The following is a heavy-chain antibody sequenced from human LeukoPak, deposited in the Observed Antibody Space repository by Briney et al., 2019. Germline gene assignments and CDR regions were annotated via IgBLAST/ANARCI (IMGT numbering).Heavy chain of an antibody. CDR2: IYSSGST. CDR1: GGSINNYY. CDR3: ARSGSYHNNFDY. V-gene: IGHV4-4*07. Sequence: SETLSLTCTVSGGSINNYYWSWIRQPAGKGLEWIGRIYSSGSTNYNPSLKSRVTISVDTSKSQFSLKLNSVTAADTALYYCARSGSYHNNFDYWGQGTLVTVSS. J-gene: IGHJ4*02. D-gene: IGHD1-26*01.